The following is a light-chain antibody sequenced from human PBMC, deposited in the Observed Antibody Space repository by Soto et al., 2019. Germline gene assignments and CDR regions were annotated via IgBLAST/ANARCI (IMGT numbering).Light chain of an antibody. CDR3: MQALQTPG. CDR1: QSLLHSNGYNY. J-gene: IGKJ5*01. Sequence: DIVMTQSPLSLPVTPGEPASISCRSSQSLLHSNGYNYLDWYLQKPGQSPQLLIYLGSNRASGVPDRFSGSGSGTDFTLKISRVEADDVGVYYCMQALQTPGFGQGTRLENK. V-gene: IGKV2-28*01. CDR2: LGS.